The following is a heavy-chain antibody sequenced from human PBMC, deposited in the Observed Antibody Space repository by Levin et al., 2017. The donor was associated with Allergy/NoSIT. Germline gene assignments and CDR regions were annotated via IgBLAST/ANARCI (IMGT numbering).Heavy chain of an antibody. CDR1: GFTFSAYN. V-gene: IGHV3-30-3*01. Sequence: SCAASGFTFSAYNMNWVRQAPGKGLEWVAVISSDGINKYFADSVNGRFTISRDNSKNTMFLQLNSLRGDDTAVYYCAREIAAADFDYWGQGTPVTVSS. CDR2: ISSDGINK. J-gene: IGHJ4*02. CDR3: AREIAAADFDY. D-gene: IGHD6-13*01.